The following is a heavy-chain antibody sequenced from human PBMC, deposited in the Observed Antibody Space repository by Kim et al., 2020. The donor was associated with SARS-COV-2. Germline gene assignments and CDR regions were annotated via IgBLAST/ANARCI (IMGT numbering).Heavy chain of an antibody. Sequence: SETLSLTCTVSGVSISSFYWSWIRQPPGRGLEWIGNIFYSGSTNYSPSLKSRVTISVDTSKNQCSLKLSSVTAADTALYYCARHSSETGYWFDFWGQGTLVTVSS. CDR1: GVSISSFY. CDR2: IFYSGST. V-gene: IGHV4-59*08. D-gene: IGHD3-9*01. J-gene: IGHJ4*02. CDR3: ARHSSETGYWFDF.